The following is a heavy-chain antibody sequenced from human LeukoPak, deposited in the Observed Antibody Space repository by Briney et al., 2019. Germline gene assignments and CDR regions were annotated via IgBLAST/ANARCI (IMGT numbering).Heavy chain of an antibody. V-gene: IGHV1-69*05. J-gene: IGHJ6*03. CDR2: FLPIFGTA. CDR1: GYTFTSYD. Sequence: GASVKVFCKASGYTFTSYDISWVGQAPGQGLEWMGGFLPIFGTANYAQKFQGRVTITTDESTSTAYMELSSLRSEDTAVYYCARGYSNLGRYYYYMDVWGKGTTVTVSS. CDR3: ARGYSNLGRYYYYMDV. D-gene: IGHD4-11*01.